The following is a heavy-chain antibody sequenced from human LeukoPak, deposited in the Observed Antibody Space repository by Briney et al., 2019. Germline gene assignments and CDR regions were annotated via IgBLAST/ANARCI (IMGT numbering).Heavy chain of an antibody. V-gene: IGHV3-43*02. CDR2: ISGDGGST. Sequence: GGSLRLSCAASGFTFDDYAMHWVRQAPGKGLEWVPLISGDGGSTYYADSVRGRFTISRDNSKNSLYLQMTSLRTEDTALYYCAKDRRTYYYYYMDVWGKGTTVTVSS. CDR3: AKDRRTYYYYYMDV. J-gene: IGHJ6*03. D-gene: IGHD1-14*01. CDR1: GFTFDDYA.